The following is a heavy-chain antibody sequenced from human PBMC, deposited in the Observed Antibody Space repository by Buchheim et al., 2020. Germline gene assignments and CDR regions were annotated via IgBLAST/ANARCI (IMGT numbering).Heavy chain of an antibody. V-gene: IGHV1-2*02. CDR3: ARGYYDLWSTTPLKAVFDY. CDR1: GYTFTGYY. Sequence: QVQLVQSGAEVKKPRASVKVSCKASGYTFTGYYMHWVRQAPGQGLEWMGWINPNSGGTNYAQKFQGRVTMTRDTSISSAYMELSRLRSDDTAVYYCARGYYDLWSTTPLKAVFDYWGQGTL. J-gene: IGHJ4*02. D-gene: IGHD3-3*01. CDR2: INPNSGGT.